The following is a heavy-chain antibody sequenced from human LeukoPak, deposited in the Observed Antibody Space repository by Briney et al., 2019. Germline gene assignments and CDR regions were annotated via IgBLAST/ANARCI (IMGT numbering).Heavy chain of an antibody. CDR1: GGTFSSYA. CDR2: IIPIFGTA. Sequence: SVKVSCKASGGTFSSYAISWVRQPPGQGREWMGGIIPIFGTANYAQKFQGRVTITTDESTSTAYMELSSLRSEDTAVYYCARAESITIFGVVIHNWFDPWGQGTLVTVSS. V-gene: IGHV1-69*05. D-gene: IGHD3-3*01. CDR3: ARAESITIFGVVIHNWFDP. J-gene: IGHJ5*02.